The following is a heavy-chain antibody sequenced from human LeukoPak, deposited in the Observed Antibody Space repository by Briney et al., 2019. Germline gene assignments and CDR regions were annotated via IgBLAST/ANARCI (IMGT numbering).Heavy chain of an antibody. CDR1: GFTFSSYA. CDR3: ARVYEGSGYLY. CDR2: ISGSGGST. J-gene: IGHJ4*02. D-gene: IGHD3-22*01. Sequence: GGSLRLSCAASGFTFSSYAMSWVRQAPGKGLEWVSAISGSGGSTYYADSVKGRFTISRDNAKNTVYLQMNSLRAEDTAVYYCARVYEGSGYLYWGQGTLVTVSS. V-gene: IGHV3-23*01.